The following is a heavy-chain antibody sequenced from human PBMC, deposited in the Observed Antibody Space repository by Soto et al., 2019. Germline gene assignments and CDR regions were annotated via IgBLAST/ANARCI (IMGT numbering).Heavy chain of an antibody. J-gene: IGHJ4*02. D-gene: IGHD3-22*01. V-gene: IGHV5-10-1*01. CDR1: GYSFTIYW. CDR2: IDPSDSYT. CDR3: ARVLSYYYDSSGYFHH. Sequence: PGESLKISCKGSGYSFTIYWISWVRQMPGRGLEWMGRIDPSDSYTNYSPSFQGHVTISADKSISTAYLQWSSLKASDTAMYYCARVLSYYYDSSGYFHHWGQGTLVTVSS.